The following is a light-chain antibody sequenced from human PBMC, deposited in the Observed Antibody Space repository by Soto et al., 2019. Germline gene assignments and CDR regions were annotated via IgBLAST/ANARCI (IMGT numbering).Light chain of an antibody. CDR2: EVS. CDR3: CSYTTSSTLV. J-gene: IGLJ3*02. V-gene: IGLV2-14*01. CDR1: SSDVGIYNY. Sequence: QSALTQPASVSGSPGQSITISCTGTSSDVGIYNYVSWYQQHPGKAPKLMIYEVSNRPSGVSNRFSGSKSGNTASLTISGLQAEDEADYYCCSYTTSSTLVFGGGTKLTVL.